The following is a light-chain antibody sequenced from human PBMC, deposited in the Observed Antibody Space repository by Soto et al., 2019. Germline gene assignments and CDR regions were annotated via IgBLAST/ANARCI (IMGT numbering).Light chain of an antibody. CDR3: QQYEKWPPSIP. CDR1: QPLNNN. J-gene: IGKJ5*01. V-gene: IGKV3-15*01. CDR2: GAS. Sequence: EGGMTQNKATLSVSPGDRATLSCRAGQPLNNNVAWYQHKPGQAPRLLIYGASTRATGISARFSGSGSGTEFTLTISSLQSEDFAVYHCQQYEKWPPSIPFGQRTLPAIK.